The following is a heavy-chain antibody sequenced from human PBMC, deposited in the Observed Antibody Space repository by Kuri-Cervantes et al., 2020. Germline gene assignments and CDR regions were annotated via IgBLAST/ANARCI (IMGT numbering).Heavy chain of an antibody. D-gene: IGHD2-15*01. CDR2: IYYSGGT. CDR3: ATTFAGVVVVVAAGFDP. Sequence: SETLSLTCTVSGGSISSSSYYWGWIRQPPGKGLEWIGSIYYSGGTYYNPSLKSRVTISVDTSKNQFSLKLSSVTAADTAVYYCATTFAGVVVVVAAGFDPWGQGTLVTVSS. J-gene: IGHJ5*02. CDR1: GGSISSSSYY. V-gene: IGHV4-39*01.